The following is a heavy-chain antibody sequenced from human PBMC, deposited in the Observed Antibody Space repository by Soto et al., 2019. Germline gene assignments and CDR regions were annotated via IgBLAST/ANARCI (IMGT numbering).Heavy chain of an antibody. V-gene: IGHV4-30-4*01. CDR1: GGSISTGDYY. J-gene: IGHJ5*02. D-gene: IGHD5-12*01. Sequence: TSETLSLSCTVSGGSISTGDYYWSWIRQPPGKGLEWIGYIYYSGSTYYNPSLKSRVTISVDTSKNQFSLKLSSVTAADTAVYYCARSPRGYSYLPWFDPWGPGPLVSVS. CDR2: IYYSGST. CDR3: ARSPRGYSYLPWFDP.